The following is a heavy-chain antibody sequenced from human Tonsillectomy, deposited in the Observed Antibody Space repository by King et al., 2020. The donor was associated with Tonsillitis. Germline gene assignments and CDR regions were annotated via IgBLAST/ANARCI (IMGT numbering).Heavy chain of an antibody. D-gene: IGHD3-10*01. J-gene: IGHJ1*01. CDR3: ARGSVLLWFGEFKGAEYFQH. CDR1: GYSISSGYY. Sequence: VQLQESGPGLVKPSETLSLTCAVSGYSISSGYYWGWIRQPPGKGLEWIESIYHSGSTYYNPSLKSRVTISVDTSKNQFSLKLSSVTAADTAVYYCARGSVLLWFGEFKGAEYFQHWGQGTLVTVSS. V-gene: IGHV4-38-2*01. CDR2: IYHSGST.